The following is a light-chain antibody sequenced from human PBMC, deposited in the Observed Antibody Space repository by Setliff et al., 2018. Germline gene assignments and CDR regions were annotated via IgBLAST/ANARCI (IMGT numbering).Light chain of an antibody. CDR3: MISFSAARV. CDR1: TGTVTSDHY. J-gene: IGLJ3*02. Sequence: QAVVTQEPPLTVSPGGTVTLTCGSSTGTVTSDHYPYWFQQKPGQAPRTLIYDTNNKHSWTPARFSGSLLGGKAALTLSGAQPEDEADYYCMISFSAARVLGGGTKGTVL. CDR2: DTN. V-gene: IGLV7-46*01.